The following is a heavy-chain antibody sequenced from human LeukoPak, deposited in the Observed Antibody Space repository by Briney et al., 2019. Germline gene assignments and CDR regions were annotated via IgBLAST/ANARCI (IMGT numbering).Heavy chain of an antibody. J-gene: IGHJ3*02. D-gene: IGHD3-22*01. CDR2: IIPIFGTA. V-gene: IGHV1-69*13. Sequence: SVKVSCKASGGTFSSYAISWLRQAPGPGLEWMGGIIPIFGTANYAQKFQGRVTITADESTSTAYMELSSLRSEDTAVYYCARVCCYYDSSGYYAFDIWGQGTMVTVSS. CDR1: GGTFSSYA. CDR3: ARVCCYYDSSGYYAFDI.